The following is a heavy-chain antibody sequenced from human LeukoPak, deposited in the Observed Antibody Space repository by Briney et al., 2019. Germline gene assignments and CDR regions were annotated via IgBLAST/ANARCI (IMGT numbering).Heavy chain of an antibody. CDR1: GGSISSSSYY. D-gene: IGHD3-10*01. Sequence: SETLSLTCTVSGGSISSSSYYWGWIRQPPGKGLEWIGSIYYSGSTYYNPSLKSRVTISVDTSKNQFSLKLSSVTAADTAVYYCARAGPWQIDPWGHGILVTVSS. CDR3: ARAGPWQIDP. CDR2: IYYSGST. J-gene: IGHJ5*02. V-gene: IGHV4-39*07.